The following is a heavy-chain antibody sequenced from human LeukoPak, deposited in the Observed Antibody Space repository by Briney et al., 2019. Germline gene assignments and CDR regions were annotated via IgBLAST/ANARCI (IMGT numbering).Heavy chain of an antibody. J-gene: IGHJ6*03. D-gene: IGHD2-2*01. CDR2: IRNKANNYAT. CDR3: TIWVVPAANYDYMDV. V-gene: IGHV3-73*01. CDR1: GFTFSGSA. Sequence: GGSLRLSCAASGFTFSGSAVHWVRQTSGKGLEWVGRIRNKANNYATAYAASVKGRFTIFRDDSKNTAYLQMNSLKTEDTAVYHCTIWVVPAANYDYMDVWGKGTRSPSP.